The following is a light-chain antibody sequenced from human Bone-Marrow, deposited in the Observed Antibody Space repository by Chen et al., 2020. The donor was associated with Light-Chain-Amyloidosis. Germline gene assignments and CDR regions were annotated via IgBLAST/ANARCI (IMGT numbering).Light chain of an antibody. V-gene: IGKV3-20*01. CDR2: GSS. Sequence: EIVLTQSPGTLSLSPGEGANLSCRASQTISSNYLTWYQQQFGQAPRRLIYGSSSRATGIPDRFTGSGSGTDFTLTINRLEPEGFAMYYCQQYGTSPLTFGGGTKVEIK. CDR1: QTISSNY. CDR3: QQYGTSPLT. J-gene: IGKJ4*01.